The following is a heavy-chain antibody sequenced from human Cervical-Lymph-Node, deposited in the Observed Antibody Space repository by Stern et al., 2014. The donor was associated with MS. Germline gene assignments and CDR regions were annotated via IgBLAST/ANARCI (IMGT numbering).Heavy chain of an antibody. CDR2: IWYDGSNK. Sequence: QMQLVQSGGGVVQPGRSLRLSCAASGFTFSSYGMHWVRQAPGKGLEWVAVIWYDGSNKYYADSVKGRFTISRDNSKTTLYLQMNSLRAEDTAVYYCARDRHDLGYCSGGSCYLPDYWGQGTLVTVSS. CDR1: GFTFSSYG. J-gene: IGHJ4*02. V-gene: IGHV3-33*01. D-gene: IGHD2-15*01. CDR3: ARDRHDLGYCSGGSCYLPDY.